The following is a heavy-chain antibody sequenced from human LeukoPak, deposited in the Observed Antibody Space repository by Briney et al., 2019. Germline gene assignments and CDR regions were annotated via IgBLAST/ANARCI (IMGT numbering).Heavy chain of an antibody. CDR3: AKLTLYYGSGSYSDY. J-gene: IGHJ4*02. CDR2: ISGSGGST. V-gene: IGHV3-23*01. D-gene: IGHD3-10*01. CDR1: GFTFSSYA. Sequence: GGSLRLSCAASGFTFSSYAMSWVRQAPGKGLEWVSAISGSGGSTYYADSVKGRFTISRDNAKNTLYLQMNSLRAEDTAVYYCAKLTLYYGSGSYSDYWGQGTLVTVSS.